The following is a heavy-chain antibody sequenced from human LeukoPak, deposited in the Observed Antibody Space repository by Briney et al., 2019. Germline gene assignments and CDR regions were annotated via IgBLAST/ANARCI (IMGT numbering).Heavy chain of an antibody. CDR3: ASCGGNCDPYYRYYMDV. J-gene: IGHJ6*03. CDR2: IYNSGST. V-gene: IGHV4-4*07. D-gene: IGHD2-21*01. CDR1: GGSISNSY. Sequence: SETLSLICTVSGGSISNSYWSWLRQPAGKGLEWIGLIYNSGSTKSNPSLKSRVTMSVDTSKNQFSLKLSSVTAADTAVYYCASCGGNCDPYYRYYMDVWGKGTTVTVSS.